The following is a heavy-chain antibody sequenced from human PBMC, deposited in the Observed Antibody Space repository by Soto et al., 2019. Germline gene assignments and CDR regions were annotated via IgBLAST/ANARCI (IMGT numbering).Heavy chain of an antibody. Sequence: PSETLSLTCAISGDSVPSNSAAWNWIRQSPSRGLEWLGRTYYRSKWYNDYAVSVKSRITINPDTSKDQFSLQLNSVTPEDTAVYYCAREKTGQLADYYYYGMDVWGQGTTVTASS. CDR1: GDSVPSNSAA. V-gene: IGHV6-1*01. J-gene: IGHJ6*02. D-gene: IGHD6-6*01. CDR3: AREKTGQLADYYYYGMDV. CDR2: TYYRSKWYN.